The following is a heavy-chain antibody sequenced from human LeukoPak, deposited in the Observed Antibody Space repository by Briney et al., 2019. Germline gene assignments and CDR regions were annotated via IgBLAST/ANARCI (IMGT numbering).Heavy chain of an antibody. Sequence: SETLSLTCAVYGASLNNYYWAWIRQSPVKGLEWIGEIDHVGRSRYNPSLKSRLTISVDTSKNQFSLRLSSVTAADTALYFCARPVYCSVTTCTGPLHIWGQGTLVTVSS. CDR1: GASLNNYY. J-gene: IGHJ4*02. V-gene: IGHV4-34*01. CDR3: ARPVYCSVTTCTGPLHI. CDR2: IDHVGRS. D-gene: IGHD2-15*01.